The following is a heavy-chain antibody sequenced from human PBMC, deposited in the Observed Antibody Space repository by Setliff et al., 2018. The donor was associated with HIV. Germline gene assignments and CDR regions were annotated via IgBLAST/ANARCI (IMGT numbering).Heavy chain of an antibody. Sequence: GSLRLSCSASGFTFSSYWMSWVRQAPGKGLEWVANIEQDGSGEYYVGSVKGRFTISRDNAKNSLYLQMNSLTAESTAVYDCARGQTTGEYWGQGTLVTVSS. V-gene: IGHV3-7*01. CDR1: GFTFSSYW. CDR3: ARGQTTGEY. CDR2: IEQDGSGE. D-gene: IGHD4-17*01. J-gene: IGHJ4*02.